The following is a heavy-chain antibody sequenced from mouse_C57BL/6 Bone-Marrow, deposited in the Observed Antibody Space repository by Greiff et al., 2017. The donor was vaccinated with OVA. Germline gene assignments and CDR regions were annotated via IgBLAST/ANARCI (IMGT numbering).Heavy chain of an antibody. CDR1: GFTFSSYA. CDR3: ARGDYYGSSYGFDY. CDR2: ISDGGSYT. Sequence: EVMLVESGGGLVKPGGSLKLSCAASGFTFSSYAMSWVRQTPEKRLEWVATISDGGSYTYYPDNVKGRFTISRDNAKNTLYLQMSHLKSEDTARYYCARGDYYGSSYGFDYGGQGTTLTVSS. V-gene: IGHV5-4*03. D-gene: IGHD1-1*01. J-gene: IGHJ2*01.